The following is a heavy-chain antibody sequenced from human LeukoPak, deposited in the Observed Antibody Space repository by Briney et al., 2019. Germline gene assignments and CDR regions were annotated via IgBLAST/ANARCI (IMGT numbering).Heavy chain of an antibody. CDR3: ARGGRRPDIVVVPAAILGGYYYYYMDV. V-gene: IGHV1-18*01. D-gene: IGHD2-2*02. CDR2: ISAYNGNT. CDR1: GYTFTSYG. Sequence: ASVKVSCKASGYTFTSYGISWVRQAPGQGLEWMGRISAYNGNTNYAQKLQGRVTMTTDTSTSTAYMELRSLRSDDTAVYYCARGGRRPDIVVVPAAILGGYYYYYMDVWGKGTTVTVSS. J-gene: IGHJ6*03.